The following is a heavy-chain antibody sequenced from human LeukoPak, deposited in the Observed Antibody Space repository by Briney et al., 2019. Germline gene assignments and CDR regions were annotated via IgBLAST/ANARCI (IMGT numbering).Heavy chain of an antibody. V-gene: IGHV4-61*02. CDR3: ARVDYYYYMDV. CDR2: IYTSGST. Sequence: VKPSQTLSLTCTVSGGSISSGSYYWSWLRQPAGKGLVWIGRIYTSGSTNYTPSLKSRVTISVDTSKNQFSLKLSSVTAADTVVYYCARVDYYYYMDVWGKGTTVTVSS. CDR1: GGSISSGSYY. J-gene: IGHJ6*03.